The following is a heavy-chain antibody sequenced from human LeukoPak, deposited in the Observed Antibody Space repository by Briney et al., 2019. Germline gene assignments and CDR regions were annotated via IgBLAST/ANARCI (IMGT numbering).Heavy chain of an antibody. CDR1: GASISSYY. Sequence: SESLSLTCTVSGASISSYYWSWIRPPPGKGLEWSAFMYYSGSTNYNPSLKSRVTISVDTYKNQSSLKLSSVTAADTAVYYCARRSISGNSWDYFDYWGQGTLVTVSS. CDR3: ARRSISGNSWDYFDY. J-gene: IGHJ4*02. CDR2: MYYSGST. D-gene: IGHD4-23*01. V-gene: IGHV4-59*08.